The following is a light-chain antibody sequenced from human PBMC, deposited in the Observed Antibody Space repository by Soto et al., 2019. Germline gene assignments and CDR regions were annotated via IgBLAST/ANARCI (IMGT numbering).Light chain of an antibody. CDR3: QQYNTYST. J-gene: IGKJ5*01. CDR2: DAS. V-gene: IGKV1-5*01. CDR1: QSISRW. Sequence: DIQMTQSPSTLSASVGDRVTSTCRASQSISRWLAWYQQKPGKAPKALIYDASTLRSGVPSRFSGGGSGTEFTLSISSLQPDYFATYCCQQYNTYSTFGQGTRLEIK.